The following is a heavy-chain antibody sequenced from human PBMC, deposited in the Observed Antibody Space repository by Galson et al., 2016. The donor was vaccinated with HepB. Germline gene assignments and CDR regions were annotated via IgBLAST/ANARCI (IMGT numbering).Heavy chain of an antibody. J-gene: IGHJ6*02. CDR2: ISPYNGHT. V-gene: IGHV1-18*01. CDR1: GYTFTNFV. Sequence: SVKVSCKASGYTFTNFVISWVRQAPGQGLEWMGWISPYNGHTKYGQSLQGRVTMSADTSTNTAYMELRRLRSDDTAVYYCARTASEFWSGYYYYYYYGMDVWGQGTTVIVSS. D-gene: IGHD3-3*01. CDR3: ARTASEFWSGYYYYYYYGMDV.